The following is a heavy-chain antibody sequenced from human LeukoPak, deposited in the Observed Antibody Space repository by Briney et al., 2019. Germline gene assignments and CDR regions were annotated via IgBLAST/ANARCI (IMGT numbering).Heavy chain of an antibody. CDR3: TTAPLYDSSGYPFDY. V-gene: IGHV3-15*01. D-gene: IGHD3-22*01. CDR2: IKSKTDGGTT. Sequence: KPGGSLRLSCAASGFTFSNAWMSWVRQAPGKGLEWVGRIKSKTDGGTTDYAAPVKGRFTISRDDSKNTLYLQMNSLKTEDTAVYYCTTAPLYDSSGYPFDYWGQGTLVTVSS. CDR1: GFTFSNAW. J-gene: IGHJ4*02.